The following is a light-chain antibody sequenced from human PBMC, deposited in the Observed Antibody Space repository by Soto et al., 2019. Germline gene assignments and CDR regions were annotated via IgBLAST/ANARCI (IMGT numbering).Light chain of an antibody. Sequence: QPVLTQPPSASGTPGQRVTISCSGSSSNIGSNSVNWYQQLPGTAPKLLIYSKNQRPSGVPDRFSGSKSGTSASLAISGLQSEDEADYYCGTWDDSLNGWLFGGGTKLTVL. V-gene: IGLV1-44*01. CDR1: SSNIGSNS. J-gene: IGLJ2*01. CDR2: SKN. CDR3: GTWDDSLNGWL.